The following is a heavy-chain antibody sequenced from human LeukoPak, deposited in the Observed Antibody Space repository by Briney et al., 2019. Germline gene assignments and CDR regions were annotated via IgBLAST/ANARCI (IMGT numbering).Heavy chain of an antibody. D-gene: IGHD2-2*01. V-gene: IGHV4-39*02. CDR1: GGSISSHSYY. Sequence: PSETLSLTCTVSGGSISSHSYYWGWIRQPPGKGLEWIGSIYHSGSTYYNSSLKSRVTISVDTSKNQFSLRLNSVTAADTAVYYCARDCSDPSCYLMQARSMDVWGQGTTVTVSS. CDR2: IYHSGST. CDR3: ARDCSDPSCYLMQARSMDV. J-gene: IGHJ6*02.